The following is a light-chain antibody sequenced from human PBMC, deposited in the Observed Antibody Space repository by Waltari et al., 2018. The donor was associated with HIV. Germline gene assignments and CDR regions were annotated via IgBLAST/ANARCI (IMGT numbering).Light chain of an antibody. Sequence: DIVMTQSPDSLAVSPGERATINCKSSQSVLYSSNNQNFLAWYQQKPGQPPKLLIYWASTRESGVPDRFSGSGSGTDFTLTISSLQAEDVAVYYCQQYYTTPQTFGQGTKLEIK. J-gene: IGKJ2*01. CDR1: QSVLYSSNNQNF. V-gene: IGKV4-1*01. CDR2: WAS. CDR3: QQYYTTPQT.